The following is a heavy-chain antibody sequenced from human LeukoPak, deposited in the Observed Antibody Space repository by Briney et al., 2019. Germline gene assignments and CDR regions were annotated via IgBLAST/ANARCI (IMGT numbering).Heavy chain of an antibody. D-gene: IGHD6-19*01. CDR1: GFTVGFNY. CDR2: IYSGGST. V-gene: IGHV3-53*01. Sequence: PGGSLRLSCAASGFTVGFNYMSWVRQAPGKGLEWISVIYSGGSTYYADSVKGRFTISRDDSKNTLYLQMNSLRAEDTAIYYCARAQWRTYSYYYMDVWGKGTTVTVSS. J-gene: IGHJ6*03. CDR3: ARAQWRTYSYYYMDV.